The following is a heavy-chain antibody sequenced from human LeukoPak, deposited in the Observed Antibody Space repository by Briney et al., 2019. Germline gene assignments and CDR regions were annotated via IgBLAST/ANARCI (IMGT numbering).Heavy chain of an antibody. D-gene: IGHD3-22*01. J-gene: IGHJ4*02. Sequence: GSLRLSCAASGFTFDDYAMHWVRQAPGKGLEWVSSISTSSSYIYYADSVKGRFTISRDNAKNSLYLQMNSLRAEDTAVYYCAKHVVGVGFDYWGQGTLVTVSS. CDR3: AKHVVGVGFDY. V-gene: IGHV3-21*01. CDR1: GFTFDDYA. CDR2: ISTSSSYI.